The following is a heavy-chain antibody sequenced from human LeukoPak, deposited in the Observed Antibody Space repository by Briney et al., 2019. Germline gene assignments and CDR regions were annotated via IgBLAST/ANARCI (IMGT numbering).Heavy chain of an antibody. V-gene: IGHV3-7*05. CDR1: GFTFSRYW. D-gene: IGHD3-10*01. Sequence: GGSLRLSCAASGFTFSRYWMSWVRQAPGKGLEYMANIKEDGSEKYYVDSVKGRFTISRDNAKNSLFLQMNSLRVEDTAVYYCAKGYYGSGSYPTLDNWGQGTLVTVSS. CDR2: IKEDGSEK. CDR3: AKGYYGSGSYPTLDN. J-gene: IGHJ4*02.